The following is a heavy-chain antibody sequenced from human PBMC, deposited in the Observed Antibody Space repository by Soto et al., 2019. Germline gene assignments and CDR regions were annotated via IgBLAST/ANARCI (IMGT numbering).Heavy chain of an antibody. CDR2: INHSGST. J-gene: IGHJ4*02. Sequence: SETLSLTCAVYGGSFSGYYWSWIRQPPGKGLEWIGEINHSGSTNYNPSLKSRVTISVDTSKNQFSLKLSSVTAADTAVYYCARASCGGDCYRFDYWGQANLVTVS. CDR1: GGSFSGYY. CDR3: ARASCGGDCYRFDY. D-gene: IGHD2-21*02. V-gene: IGHV4-34*01.